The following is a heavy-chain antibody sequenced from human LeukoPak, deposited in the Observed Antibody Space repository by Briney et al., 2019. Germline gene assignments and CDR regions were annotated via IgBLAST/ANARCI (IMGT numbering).Heavy chain of an antibody. J-gene: IGHJ4*02. Sequence: ASVKVSCKASGYTFTGYYMHWVRQAPGQGLEWMGWINPNSGGTNYAQKFQGRVTMTRDTSISTAYMELSRLRSDDTAVYYCARGLAAMVPDFDYWGQGTLVTVSS. D-gene: IGHD5-18*01. V-gene: IGHV1-2*02. CDR1: GYTFTGYY. CDR2: INPNSGGT. CDR3: ARGLAAMVPDFDY.